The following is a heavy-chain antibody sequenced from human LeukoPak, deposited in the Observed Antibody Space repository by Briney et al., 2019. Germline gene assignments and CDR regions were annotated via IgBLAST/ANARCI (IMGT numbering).Heavy chain of an antibody. Sequence: GGSLRLSCAASGFTFNSYWMTWVRQAPGKGLEWVSYISSSGSTIYYADSVKGRFTISRDNAKNSLYLQTNSLRAEDTAVYYCARQSLRFFDYWGQGTLVTVSS. V-gene: IGHV3-48*04. CDR2: ISSSGSTI. CDR3: ARQSLRFFDY. CDR1: GFTFNSYW. J-gene: IGHJ4*02.